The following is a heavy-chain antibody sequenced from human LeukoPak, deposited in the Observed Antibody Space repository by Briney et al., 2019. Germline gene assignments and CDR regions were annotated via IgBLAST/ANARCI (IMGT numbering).Heavy chain of an antibody. V-gene: IGHV4-39*07. CDR1: GGSISSSGYY. Sequence: PSETLSLTCSVSGGSISSSGYYWGWIRQPPGKDLEWIGSIYYSGNTFYIPSLKSRLTISLDTSKNQFSLKLSSVTAADTAVYYCARDKGHFAVAYWGQGTLVTASS. J-gene: IGHJ4*02. CDR3: ARDKGHFAVAY. CDR2: IYYSGNT. D-gene: IGHD3-3*02.